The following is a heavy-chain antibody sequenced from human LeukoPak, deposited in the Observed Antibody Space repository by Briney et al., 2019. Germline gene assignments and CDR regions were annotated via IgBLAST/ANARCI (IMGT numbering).Heavy chain of an antibody. D-gene: IGHD6-13*01. V-gene: IGHV3-7*05. CDR1: GFTFSSYW. Sequence: PGGSLSLSFAASGFTFSSYWMSWVRQAPGKGLEWVANIKEDGSEKYHVDSVKGRFTISRDNAKNSLYLQMNSLRVEDTAVFYCARRAAGVGTVDYWGQGTLVTVSS. CDR3: ARRAAGVGTVDY. CDR2: IKEDGSEK. J-gene: IGHJ4*02.